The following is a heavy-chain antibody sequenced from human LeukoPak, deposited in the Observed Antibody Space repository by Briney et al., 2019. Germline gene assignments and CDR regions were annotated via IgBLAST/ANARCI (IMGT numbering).Heavy chain of an antibody. CDR3: ARGRSNYYGMDV. CDR1: EGSINSYY. J-gene: IGHJ6*02. CDR2: IYYNGNT. Sequence: PSETLSLTCSVSEGSINSYYWNWIRRPPGKGLEWIGYIYYNGNTNYSPSLKSRVTMSVDTSKNLFSLKVSSVTAADTAVYYCARGRSNYYGMDVWGQGTTVTVSS. V-gene: IGHV4-59*01. D-gene: IGHD1-26*01.